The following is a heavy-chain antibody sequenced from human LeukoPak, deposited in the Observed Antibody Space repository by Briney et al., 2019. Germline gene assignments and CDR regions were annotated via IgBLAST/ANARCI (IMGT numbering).Heavy chain of an antibody. CDR2: INPNSGGT. D-gene: IGHD2-21*01. Sequence: ASVKVSCKASGYTFTGYYMHWVRQAPGQGLEWTGWINPNSGGTNYAQKFQGRVTMTRDTSISTAYMELSRLRSDDTAVYYCARDRVRLGGLDPWGQGTLVTVSS. CDR3: ARDRVRLGGLDP. J-gene: IGHJ5*02. V-gene: IGHV1-2*02. CDR1: GYTFTGYY.